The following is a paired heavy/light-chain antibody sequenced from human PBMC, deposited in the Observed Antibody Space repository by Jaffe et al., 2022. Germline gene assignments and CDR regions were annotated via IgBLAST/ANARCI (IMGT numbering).Light chain of an antibody. J-gene: IGKJ3*01. CDR3: QQFNSYPRT. Sequence: AIQLTQSPSSLSASVGDRVTITCRASQGISSALAWYQQKPGKAPKLLIYDASSLESGVPSRFSGSGSGTDFTLTISSLQPEDFATYYCQQFNSYPRTFGPGTKVDIK. CDR2: DAS. V-gene: IGKV1-13*02. CDR1: QGISSA.
Heavy chain of an antibody. CDR1: GFTFSSYA. Sequence: EVQLLESGGGLVQPGGSLRLSCAASGFTFSSYAMSWVRQAPGKGLEWVSAISGSGGSTYYADSVKGRFTISRDNSKNTLYLQMNSLRAEDTAVYYCAKGYYYYYMDVWGKGTTVTVSS. J-gene: IGHJ6*03. V-gene: IGHV3-23*01. CDR2: ISGSGGST. CDR3: AKGYYYYYMDV.